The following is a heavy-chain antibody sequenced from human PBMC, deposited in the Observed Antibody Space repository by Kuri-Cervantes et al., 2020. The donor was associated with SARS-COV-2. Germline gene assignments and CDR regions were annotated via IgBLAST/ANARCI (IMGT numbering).Heavy chain of an antibody. CDR1: GFTFSSYA. V-gene: IGHV3-30*04. D-gene: IGHD3-3*01. CDR2: ISYDGSNK. Sequence: GESLKISCAASGFTFSSYAMHWVRQAPGKGLEWVAVISYDGSNKYYADSVKGRFTISRDNPRNTLYLQTNSLRAADTAVYYCMRDTPPLEWLYTGMDVWGQGTTVTVSS. CDR3: MRDTPPLEWLYTGMDV. J-gene: IGHJ6*02.